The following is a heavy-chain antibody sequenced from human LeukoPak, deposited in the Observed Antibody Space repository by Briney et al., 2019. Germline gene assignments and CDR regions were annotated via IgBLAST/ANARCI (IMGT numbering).Heavy chain of an antibody. D-gene: IGHD3-10*01. CDR1: GFTFSNAW. CDR3: TSRTLWFGELLLDV. Sequence: GGSLRLSCAASGFTFSNAWMSWVRQAPGKGLEWVGRIKSKTDGGTTDYAAPVKGRFTISRGDSKNTLYLQMNSLKTEDTAVYYCTSRTLWFGELLLDVWGKGTTVTVSS. V-gene: IGHV3-15*01. CDR2: IKSKTDGGTT. J-gene: IGHJ6*04.